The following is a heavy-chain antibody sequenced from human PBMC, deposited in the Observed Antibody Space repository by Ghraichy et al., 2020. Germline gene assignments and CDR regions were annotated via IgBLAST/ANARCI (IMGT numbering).Heavy chain of an antibody. CDR1: GGSISSYY. D-gene: IGHD3-16*01. CDR2: IYTSGST. J-gene: IGHJ5*02. Sequence: SQTLSLTCTVSGGSISSYYWSWIRQPAGKGLEWIGRIYTSGSTNYNPSHKSRVTMSVDTSKNQFSLKLSSVTAADTAVYYCAREIIMSGWFDPWGQGTLVTVSS. V-gene: IGHV4-4*07. CDR3: AREIIMSGWFDP.